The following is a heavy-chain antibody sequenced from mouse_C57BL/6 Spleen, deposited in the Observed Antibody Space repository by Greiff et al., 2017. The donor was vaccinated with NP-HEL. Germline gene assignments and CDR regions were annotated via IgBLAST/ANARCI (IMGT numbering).Heavy chain of an antibody. CDR2: IDPSDSYT. D-gene: IGHD1-1*01. CDR1: GYTFTSYW. J-gene: IGHJ3*01. CDR3: AKGYYGSRAY. V-gene: IGHV1-50*01. Sequence: VQLQQPGAELVKPGASVKLSCKASGYTFTSYWMQWVKQRPGQGLEWIGEIDPSDSYTNYNQKFKGKATLTVDTSSSTAYMQLSSLTSEDSAVYYCAKGYYGSRAYWGQGTLVTVSA.